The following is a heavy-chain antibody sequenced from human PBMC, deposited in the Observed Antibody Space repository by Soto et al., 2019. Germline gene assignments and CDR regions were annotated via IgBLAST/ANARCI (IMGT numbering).Heavy chain of an antibody. Sequence: GASVKVSCKASGGTFSSYAIIWVRQAPGQGLEWMGGIIPIFGTANYAQKFQGRVTITADESTSTAYMELSSLRSEDTAVYYCASEGRGRVRGVIGSWFDPWGQGTLVTAPQ. D-gene: IGHD3-10*01. V-gene: IGHV1-69*13. J-gene: IGHJ5*02. CDR3: ASEGRGRVRGVIGSWFDP. CDR1: GGTFSSYA. CDR2: IIPIFGTA.